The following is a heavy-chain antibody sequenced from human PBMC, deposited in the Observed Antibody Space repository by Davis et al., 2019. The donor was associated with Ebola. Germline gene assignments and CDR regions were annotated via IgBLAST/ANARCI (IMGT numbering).Heavy chain of an antibody. Sequence: MPGGSLRLSCTVSGGSISSYYWSWIRQPPGKGLEWIGEINHSGSTNYIPSLKSRVTISVDTSKNQFSLKLSSVTAADTAVYYCATGGYSYGLDYWGQGTLVTVSS. CDR2: INHSGST. V-gene: IGHV4-34*01. CDR3: ATGGYSYGLDY. D-gene: IGHD5-18*01. CDR1: GGSISSYY. J-gene: IGHJ4*02.